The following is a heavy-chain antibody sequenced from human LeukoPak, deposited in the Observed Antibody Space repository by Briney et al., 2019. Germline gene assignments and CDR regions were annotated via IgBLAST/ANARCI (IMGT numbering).Heavy chain of an antibody. V-gene: IGHV4-30-4*01. J-gene: IGHJ4*02. D-gene: IGHD3-22*01. CDR2: IYYSGST. Sequence: SETLSLTCTVSGGSISSYYWSWIRQPPGKGLEWIGYIYYSGSTYYNPSLKSRVTISVDTSKNQFSLKLSSVTAADTAVYYCARVRAGYYDSSLWGQGTLVTVSS. CDR3: ARVRAGYYDSSL. CDR1: GGSISSYY.